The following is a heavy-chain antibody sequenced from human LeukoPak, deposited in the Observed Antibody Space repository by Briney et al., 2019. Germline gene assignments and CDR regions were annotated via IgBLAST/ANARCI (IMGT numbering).Heavy chain of an antibody. J-gene: IGHJ5*02. CDR3: ARDLGFGPMVRGAISP. D-gene: IGHD3-10*01. V-gene: IGHV4-59*01. Sequence: SETLSLTCTVSGGSISSYYWSWIRQPPRKGLEWIGYIFYSGSTNYNPSLKSRVTISVDTSKNQFSLRLSSVTAADTAVYYCARDLGFGPMVRGAISPWGQGTLVTVSS. CDR2: IFYSGST. CDR1: GGSISSYY.